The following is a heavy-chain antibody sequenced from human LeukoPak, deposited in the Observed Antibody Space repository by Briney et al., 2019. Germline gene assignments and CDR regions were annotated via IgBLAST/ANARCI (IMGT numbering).Heavy chain of an antibody. D-gene: IGHD3-22*01. J-gene: IGHJ4*02. CDR1: GFTFSGSA. CDR3: AKVMGSGYYSPIDY. V-gene: IGHV3-73*01. Sequence: GGSLRLSCAASGFTFSGSAMHWVRQASGKGLEWVGRIRSKANSYATAYAASVKGRFTISRDDSKNTAYLQMNSLRAGDTAVYYCAKVMGSGYYSPIDYWGQGTLVTVSS. CDR2: IRSKANSYAT.